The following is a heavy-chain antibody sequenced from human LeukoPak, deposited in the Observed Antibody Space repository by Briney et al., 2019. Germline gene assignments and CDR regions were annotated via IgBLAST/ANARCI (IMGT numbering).Heavy chain of an antibody. CDR3: AKDGYDSSGYFGD. V-gene: IGHV3-23*01. Sequence: PGGSLRLSCAASGFTFSSYAMSWVRQAPGKGLEWVSCISGSGGSTYYADSVKGRFTISRDNSKNTLYLQMNSLRAEDTAVYYCAKDGYDSSGYFGDWGQGTLVTVSS. J-gene: IGHJ4*02. CDR2: ISGSGGST. D-gene: IGHD3-22*01. CDR1: GFTFSSYA.